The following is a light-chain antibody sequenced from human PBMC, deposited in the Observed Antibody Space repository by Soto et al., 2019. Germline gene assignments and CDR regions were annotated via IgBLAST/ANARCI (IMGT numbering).Light chain of an antibody. CDR3: GTWDSSLNVV. CDR1: TSNIGSHN. CDR2: DSF. Sequence: QSVLTQPPSVSSAPGQKVTISCSGSTSNIGSHNVFWYQQVPGGAPKLLIYDSFKQYSGIPDRYSGSKSDTSATLDITGLQTGDEADYYCGTWDSSLNVVFGGGTK. V-gene: IGLV1-51*01. J-gene: IGLJ2*01.